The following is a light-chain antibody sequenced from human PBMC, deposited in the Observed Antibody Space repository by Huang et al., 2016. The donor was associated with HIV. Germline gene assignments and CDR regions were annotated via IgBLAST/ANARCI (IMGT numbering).Light chain of an antibody. Sequence: EIVMTQSPATLSVSPGERATLSCRASQSVSRNLAWFQQKPGQSPRRLIYDTSTRATGIPPRFSGSVSGTDFTLTISSLQSEDFVVYYCQQYNNWPRTFGPGTKVDFK. V-gene: IGKV3-15*01. CDR2: DTS. CDR3: QQYNNWPRT. J-gene: IGKJ3*01. CDR1: QSVSRN.